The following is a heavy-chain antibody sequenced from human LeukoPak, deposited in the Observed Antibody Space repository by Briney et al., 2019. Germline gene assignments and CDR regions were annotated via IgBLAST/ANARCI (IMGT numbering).Heavy chain of an antibody. Sequence: SETLSLTCTVSGGSISSYYWSWIRQPPGKGLEWIGYIYNSGSTNYNPSLKSRVTISVDTSKNQFSLKLSSVTAADTAVYYCARVDPASDAFDIWGQGTMVTVSS. CDR2: IYNSGST. CDR1: GGSISSYY. V-gene: IGHV4-59*01. J-gene: IGHJ3*02. D-gene: IGHD5-18*01. CDR3: ARVDPASDAFDI.